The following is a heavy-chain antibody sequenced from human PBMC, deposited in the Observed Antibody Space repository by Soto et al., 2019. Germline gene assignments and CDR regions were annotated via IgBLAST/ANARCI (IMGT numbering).Heavy chain of an antibody. D-gene: IGHD6-13*01. V-gene: IGHV1-18*01. CDR3: ARGSSSSWSYYFDY. Sequence: ASVKVSCKASGYTFTSYGISWVRQAPGQGLEWMGIISAYDGNTSYAQKFQGRVTMTRDTSTSTVYMELSSLRSEDTAVYYCARGSSSSWSYYFDYWGQEPWSPSPQ. CDR2: ISAYDGNT. CDR1: GYTFTSYG. J-gene: IGHJ4*01.